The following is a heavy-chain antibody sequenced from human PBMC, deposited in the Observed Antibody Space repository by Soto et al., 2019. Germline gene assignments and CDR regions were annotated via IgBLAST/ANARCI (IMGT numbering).Heavy chain of an antibody. CDR3: ARGSSNYDFWSGYYDY. CDR2: INAGNGNT. J-gene: IGHJ4*02. D-gene: IGHD3-3*01. Sequence: QVQLVQSGAEEKKPGASVKVSCKASGYTFTSYAMHWVRQAPGQRLEWMGWINAGNGNTKYSQKFQGRVTITRDTSASTAYMELSSLRSEDTAVYYCARGSSNYDFWSGYYDYWGQGTLVTVSS. CDR1: GYTFTSYA. V-gene: IGHV1-3*05.